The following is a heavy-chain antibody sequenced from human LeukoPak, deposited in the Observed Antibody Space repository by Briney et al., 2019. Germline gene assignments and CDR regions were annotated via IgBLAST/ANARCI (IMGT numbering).Heavy chain of an antibody. CDR3: ARLRDDTPY. D-gene: IGHD3-22*01. CDR2: ISSSSNTI. J-gene: IGHJ4*02. V-gene: IGHV3-48*01. Sequence: GGSLRLSCAASGFTFSSYNLNWVRQAPGKGLEWVSYISSSSNTIYYTDSVKGRFTISRDNAKNSLYLQMSSLRAEGTAIYYCARLRDDTPYWGQGTLVTVSS. CDR1: GFTFSSYN.